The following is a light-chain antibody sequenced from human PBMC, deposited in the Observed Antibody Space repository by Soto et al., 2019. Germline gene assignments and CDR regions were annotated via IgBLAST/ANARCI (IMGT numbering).Light chain of an antibody. V-gene: IGKV1D-12*01. J-gene: IGKJ4*01. CDR3: QQANSFPLP. CDR1: QDISSS. CDR2: GAS. Sequence: DIQMTQSPSSVSASVGDRVTITCRASQDISSSLAWYQQKPGKAPQLLIYGASSLQSGVPSRFSGSGSGTDFTFTISSLQPEDFATYYCQQANSFPLPFGGGTKVEIK.